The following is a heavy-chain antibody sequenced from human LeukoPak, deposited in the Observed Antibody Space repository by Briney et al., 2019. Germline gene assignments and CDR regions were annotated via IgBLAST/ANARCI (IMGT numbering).Heavy chain of an antibody. CDR1: GGSISPYY. V-gene: IGHV4-59*01. Sequence: SETLSLTCTVSGGSISPYYWSWVRQPPGRGLEWIGFIYYTGSTNYSPSLKSRVTISVDTSKNQSSLKLNSVTAADTAVYYCASGYSLLWFDYWGQGTLVTVSS. CDR2: IYYTGST. J-gene: IGHJ4*02. CDR3: ASGYSLLWFDY. D-gene: IGHD4-23*01.